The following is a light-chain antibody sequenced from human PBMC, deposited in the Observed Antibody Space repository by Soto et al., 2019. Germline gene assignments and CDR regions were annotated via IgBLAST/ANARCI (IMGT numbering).Light chain of an antibody. V-gene: IGKV1-39*01. CDR1: QNINTY. CDR3: QQSYNTPQT. J-gene: IGKJ1*01. CDR2: TAS. Sequence: DIQMTQSPSSLSASVGDRFTITCRTSQNINTYLNWYQQRPGQAPQLLIFTASSFQGGVPARFSASGSRTDFTLTISSLQPEDFATYYCQQSYNTPQTFGQGTKVDIK.